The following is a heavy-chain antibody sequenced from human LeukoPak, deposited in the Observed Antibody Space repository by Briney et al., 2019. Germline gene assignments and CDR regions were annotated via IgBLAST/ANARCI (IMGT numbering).Heavy chain of an antibody. CDR2: ISAYNGNT. J-gene: IGHJ6*03. V-gene: IGHV1-18*01. Sequence: ASVKVSCKASGYTFTSYGISWVRQAPGQGLEWMGWISAYNGNTNYAQKLQGRVTMTTDTSTSTAYMELRSLRSDDTAVYYCARDEQWLVPYYYYMDVWGKGTTVTVSS. CDR3: ARDEQWLVPYYYYMDV. D-gene: IGHD6-19*01. CDR1: GYTFTSYG.